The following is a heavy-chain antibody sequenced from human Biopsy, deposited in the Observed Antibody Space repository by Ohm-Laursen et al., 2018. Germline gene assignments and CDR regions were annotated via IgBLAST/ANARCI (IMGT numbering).Heavy chain of an antibody. Sequence: SETLSLTCIVSGDSVSSGSFYWTWIRQPPGQGLEYIGYIYDRGSTANYNPSLESRVTMSVDMPKNQFSLKLSSVTAADKAIYYCARGMRSSGWPYFDSWGQGTLVTVSS. V-gene: IGHV4-61*01. D-gene: IGHD6-19*01. CDR2: IYDRGSTA. J-gene: IGHJ4*02. CDR1: GDSVSSGSFY. CDR3: ARGMRSSGWPYFDS.